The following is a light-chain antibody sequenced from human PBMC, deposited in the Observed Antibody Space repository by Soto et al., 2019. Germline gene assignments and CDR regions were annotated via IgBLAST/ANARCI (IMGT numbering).Light chain of an antibody. J-gene: IGLJ1*01. CDR1: SGDVGGYNY. CDR3: SSYGGSNNYV. CDR2: EVS. Sequence: QSALTQPPSASGSPGQSVTISCPETSGDVGGYNYVSWYQQHPGKAPKLMIYEVSKRPSGVPDRFSGSKSGNTASLTVSGLQAEDEADYYCSSYGGSNNYVFGTGTKVTVL. V-gene: IGLV2-8*01.